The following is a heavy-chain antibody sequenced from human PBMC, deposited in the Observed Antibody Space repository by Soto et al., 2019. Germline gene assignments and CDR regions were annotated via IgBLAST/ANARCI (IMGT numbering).Heavy chain of an antibody. D-gene: IGHD1-1*01. J-gene: IGHJ6*03. CDR3: ARDGSATGTDGYYYYYMDV. Sequence: GGSLRLSCAASGFTFSSYSMNWVRQAPGKGLEWVSSISSSSSYIYYADSVKGRFTISRDNAKNSLYLQMNSLRAEDTAVYYCARDGSATGTDGYYYYYMDVWGKGTTVTVSS. V-gene: IGHV3-21*01. CDR1: GFTFSSYS. CDR2: ISSSSSYI.